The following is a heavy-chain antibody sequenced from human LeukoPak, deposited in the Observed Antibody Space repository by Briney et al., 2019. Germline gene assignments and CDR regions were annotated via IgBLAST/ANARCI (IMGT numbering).Heavy chain of an antibody. CDR3: TSPNNYYDSSGGTLYYFDY. V-gene: IGHV3-15*07. D-gene: IGHD3-22*01. J-gene: IGHJ4*02. Sequence: GGSLRLSCAASGFTFSNAWMNWVRQAPGKGLEWVGRIKSKTDGGTTDYAAPVKGRFTISRDDSKNTLYLKMNSLKTEDTAVYYCTSPNNYYDSSGGTLYYFDYWGQGTLVTVSS. CDR1: GFTFSNAW. CDR2: IKSKTDGGTT.